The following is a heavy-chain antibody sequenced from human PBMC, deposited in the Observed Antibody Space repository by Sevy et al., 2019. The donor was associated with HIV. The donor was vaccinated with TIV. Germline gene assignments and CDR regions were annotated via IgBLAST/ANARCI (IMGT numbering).Heavy chain of an antibody. Sequence: SETLSLTCVVSGYSISSGYYWGWIRQPPGKGLEWIGRISHSGSTYYNPSLKSRVTISVDTSKNQFSLKLSSVTAADTAVYYCARVWSGSTYYYYYGLDVWGQGTTVTVSS. CDR1: GYSISSGYY. CDR3: ARVWSGSTYYYYYGLDV. CDR2: ISHSGST. J-gene: IGHJ6*02. D-gene: IGHD1-26*01. V-gene: IGHV4-38-2*01.